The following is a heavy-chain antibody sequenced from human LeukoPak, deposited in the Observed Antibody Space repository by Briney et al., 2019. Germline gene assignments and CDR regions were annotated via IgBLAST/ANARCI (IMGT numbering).Heavy chain of an antibody. D-gene: IGHD4-17*01. Sequence: GGSLRLSCAASGFTFSSNYMSWVRQAPGKGLEWVSVIYSGGSTYYADSVKGRFTISRDNSKNTLYLQMNSLRAEDTAVYYCAGGRDIYYGDPGAFDIWGQGTMVTVSS. J-gene: IGHJ3*02. V-gene: IGHV3-53*01. CDR3: AGGRDIYYGDPGAFDI. CDR2: IYSGGST. CDR1: GFTFSSNY.